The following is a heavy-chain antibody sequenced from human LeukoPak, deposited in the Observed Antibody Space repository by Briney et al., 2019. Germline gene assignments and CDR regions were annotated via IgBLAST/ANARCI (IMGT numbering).Heavy chain of an antibody. CDR3: ARLRGSSGWTVYFDY. Sequence: SETLSLTCMVSGGSLSSSSYYWGWIRQPPGKGLEWIGSIYYSGSTYYNPSLKSRVTTSVDTSKNQFSLKLSSVTASDTAVYYCARLRGSSGWTVYFDYWGQGTLVTVSS. J-gene: IGHJ4*02. CDR1: GGSLSSSSYY. D-gene: IGHD6-19*01. V-gene: IGHV4-39*01. CDR2: IYYSGST.